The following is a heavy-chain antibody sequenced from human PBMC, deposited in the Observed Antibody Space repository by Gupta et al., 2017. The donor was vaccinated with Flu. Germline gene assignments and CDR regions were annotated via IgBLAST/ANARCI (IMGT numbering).Heavy chain of an antibody. D-gene: IGHD2-2*01. CDR1: GGSISSGGYY. J-gene: IGHJ5*02. Sequence: QVQLQESGPGLVKPSQTLSLTCTVSGGSISSGGYYWSWIRQHPGKGLEWIGYIYYSGSTYYNPSLKSRVTISVDTSKNQFSLKPSSVTAADTAVYYCASAVLGYCSSTSCSNWFDPWGQGTLVTVSS. CDR2: IYYSGST. CDR3: ASAVLGYCSSTSCSNWFDP. V-gene: IGHV4-31*03.